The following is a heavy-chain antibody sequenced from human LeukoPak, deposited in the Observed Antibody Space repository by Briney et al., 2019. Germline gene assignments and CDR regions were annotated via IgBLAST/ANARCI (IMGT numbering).Heavy chain of an antibody. J-gene: IGHJ4*02. V-gene: IGHV3-64*04. CDR1: GFTFSRYA. D-gene: IGHD1/OR15-1a*01. CDR2: ISSNGGST. Sequence: GGSLRLSCSASGFTFSRYAMHWVRQAPGTGLGYVSAISSNGGSTYYADSVRGRFTISRDNPENTLYLQMNSLRADDTAVYYCAKGGEQKTFRCGMDSWGQGTLVTVSS. CDR3: AKGGEQKTFRCGMDS.